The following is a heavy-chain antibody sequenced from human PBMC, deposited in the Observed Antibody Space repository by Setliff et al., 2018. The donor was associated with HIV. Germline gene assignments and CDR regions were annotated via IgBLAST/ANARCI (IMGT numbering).Heavy chain of an antibody. CDR3: AGFSYNFWVYRFDH. CDR2: IYYSGST. V-gene: IGHV4-59*06. D-gene: IGHD3-3*01. J-gene: IGHJ4*02. CDR1: GVSISGYY. Sequence: SETLSLTCTVSGVSISGYYWSWIRQPPGKGLEYIGYIYYSGSTYYNPSLKSRVTMSIDTSTQQFFLNVTSVTAADTAVYYCAGFSYNFWVYRFDHWGQGALVTVSS.